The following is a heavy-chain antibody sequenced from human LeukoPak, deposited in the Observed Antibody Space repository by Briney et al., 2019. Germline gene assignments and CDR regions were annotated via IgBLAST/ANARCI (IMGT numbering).Heavy chain of an antibody. CDR2: IYTSGST. CDR1: GGSISSGSYY. D-gene: IGHD3-10*01. J-gene: IGHJ4*02. CDR3: ARDYYGSGLGGFDY. Sequence: KSSETLSLTCTVSGGSISSGSYYWSWIRQPAGKGLERIGRIYTSGSTNYNPSLKSRVTISVDTSKNQFSLKLSSVTAADTAVYYCARDYYGSGLGGFDYWGQGTLVTVSS. V-gene: IGHV4-61*02.